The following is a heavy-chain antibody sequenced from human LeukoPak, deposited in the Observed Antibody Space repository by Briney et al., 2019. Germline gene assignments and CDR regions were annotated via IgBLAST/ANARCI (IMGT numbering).Heavy chain of an antibody. CDR1: GGCISSSSYY. Sequence: PSETLSLTCTVSGGCISSSSYYWGWIRQPPGKGLEWIGSIYYSGSTYYNPSLKSRVTISVDTSKNQFSLKLSSVTAADTAVYYCARDGIGGATNWFDPWGQGTLVTVSS. D-gene: IGHD1-26*01. CDR3: ARDGIGGATNWFDP. V-gene: IGHV4-39*07. CDR2: IYYSGST. J-gene: IGHJ5*02.